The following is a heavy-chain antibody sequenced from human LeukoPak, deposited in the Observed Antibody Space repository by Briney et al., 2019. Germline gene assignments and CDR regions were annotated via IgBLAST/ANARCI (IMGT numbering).Heavy chain of an antibody. D-gene: IGHD5-18*01. J-gene: IGHJ4*02. V-gene: IGHV3-64*01. CDR2: ISSNGGST. CDR1: GFTFSSYA. Sequence: GGSLRLSCAASGFTFSSYAMHWVRQAPGKGLEYVSAISSNGGSTYYANSVKGRFTISRDNSKNTLYLQMGSLRAADMAVYYCARDSTGYGYEEWYWGQGTLVTVSS. CDR3: ARDSTGYGYEEWY.